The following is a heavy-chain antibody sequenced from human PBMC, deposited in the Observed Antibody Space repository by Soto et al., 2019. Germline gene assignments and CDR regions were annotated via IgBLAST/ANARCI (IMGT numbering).Heavy chain of an antibody. J-gene: IGHJ4*02. CDR3: ARGRRTCTEKTCYTDFDF. D-gene: IGHD2-2*02. V-gene: IGHV1-3*01. CDR2: ILCLNDRK. Sequence: QVHLVQSGAEVKTPGASVTISCKASGYTFSDYGIHWIRQAPGQRPEWFGWILCLNDRKEYSQKFQGRISLTRDTSASTAYMGSSRLRSGDTAVYYCARGRRTCTEKTCYTDFDFWGQGSLVSVSS. CDR1: GYTFSDYG.